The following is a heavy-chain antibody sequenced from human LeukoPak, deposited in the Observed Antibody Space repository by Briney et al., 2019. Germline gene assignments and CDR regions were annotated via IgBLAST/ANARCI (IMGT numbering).Heavy chain of an antibody. CDR3: ARDLRYSYGYFDY. Sequence: SETLSLTCTVSGGSISSYYWSWIRQPPGKGLEWIGYIYYSGSTNYNPSLKSRVTISVDTSKNQFSLKLSSVTAADTAVYYCARDLRYSYGYFDYWGQGTLVTVPS. V-gene: IGHV4-59*01. D-gene: IGHD5-18*01. CDR1: GGSISSYY. CDR2: IYYSGST. J-gene: IGHJ4*02.